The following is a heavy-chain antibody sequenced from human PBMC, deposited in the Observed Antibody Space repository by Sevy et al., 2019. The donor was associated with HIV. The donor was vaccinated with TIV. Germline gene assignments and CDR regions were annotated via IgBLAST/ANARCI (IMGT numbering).Heavy chain of an antibody. D-gene: IGHD3-22*01. Sequence: SETLSLTCTVSGGSISSYYWSWIRQPAGKGLEWIGRIYTSGSTNYNPSLKRRVTMSVDTSKNQFSLKLSSVPAADTAVYYGARDLYYYDSSGYPGGAFDIWGQGTMVTVSS. CDR1: GGSISSYY. CDR3: ARDLYYYDSSGYPGGAFDI. CDR2: IYTSGST. J-gene: IGHJ3*02. V-gene: IGHV4-4*07.